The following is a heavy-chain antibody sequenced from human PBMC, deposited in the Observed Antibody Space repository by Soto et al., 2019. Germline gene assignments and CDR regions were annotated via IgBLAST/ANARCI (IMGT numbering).Heavy chain of an antibody. J-gene: IGHJ5*02. CDR2: INSDGSST. V-gene: IGHV3-74*01. Sequence: GGSLRLSCAASGFTFSSYWMHWVRQAPGKGLVWVSRINSDGSSTSYADSVKGRFTISRDNSKNTLYLQMNSLRAEDTAVYYCAKGRTSYYYDSSGYYPNLWGQGTLVTVSS. CDR1: GFTFSSYW. D-gene: IGHD3-22*01. CDR3: AKGRTSYYYDSSGYYPNL.